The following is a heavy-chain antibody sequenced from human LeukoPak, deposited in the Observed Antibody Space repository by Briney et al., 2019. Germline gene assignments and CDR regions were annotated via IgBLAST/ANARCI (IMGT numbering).Heavy chain of an antibody. CDR3: AREGSQQLANYYYYMDV. Sequence: PSETLSLTCTVSGGSISSSSYYWGWIRQPPGKGLALIGSIYHSGSTYYNPSLKSRVTISVDTSKNQFSLKLSSVTAADTAVYYCAREGSQQLANYYYYMDVWGKGTTVTVSS. CDR1: GGSISSSSYY. CDR2: IYHSGST. J-gene: IGHJ6*03. D-gene: IGHD6-13*01. V-gene: IGHV4-39*07.